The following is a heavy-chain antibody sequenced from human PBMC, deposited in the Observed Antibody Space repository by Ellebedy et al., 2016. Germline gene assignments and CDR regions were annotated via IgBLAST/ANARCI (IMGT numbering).Heavy chain of an antibody. CDR3: ARGLYELTR. Sequence: SETLSLTCTVSGGSIGDYYWNWIRQTPEKGLEWIGFAHHSGATYYNPSLKSRVTMSVDTSKNQFSLKLSSVTAADTAVYYCARGLYELTRWGQGTLVTVSS. D-gene: IGHD5/OR15-5a*01. CDR1: GGSIGDYY. V-gene: IGHV4-59*12. CDR2: AHHSGAT. J-gene: IGHJ4*02.